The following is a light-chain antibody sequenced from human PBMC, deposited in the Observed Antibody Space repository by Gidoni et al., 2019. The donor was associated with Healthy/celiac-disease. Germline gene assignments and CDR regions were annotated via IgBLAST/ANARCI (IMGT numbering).Light chain of an antibody. Sequence: DIQMTPSPSSLSASVGDRVTITCRASQSISSYLNWYQQKPGKAPKLLIYAASSLQSGVPSRLSCSGSGTDFTLTISSLQPEDFATYYCQQSYSTPWTFGQGTKVEIK. CDR3: QQSYSTPWT. CDR1: QSISSY. V-gene: IGKV1-39*01. CDR2: AAS. J-gene: IGKJ1*01.